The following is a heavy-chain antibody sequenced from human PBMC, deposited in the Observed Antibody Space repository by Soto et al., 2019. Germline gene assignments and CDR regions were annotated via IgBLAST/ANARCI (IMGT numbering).Heavy chain of an antibody. CDR1: GGTFSSYT. CDR3: ARGRGSELGMYYYYYMDV. CDR2: IIPILGIA. D-gene: IGHD7-27*01. Sequence: GASVKVSCKASGGTFSSYTISWVRQAPGQGLEWMGRIIPILGIANYAQKFQGRVTITADKSTSTACMELSSLRSEDTAVYYCARGRGSELGMYYYYYMDVWGKGTTVTVSS. J-gene: IGHJ6*03. V-gene: IGHV1-69*02.